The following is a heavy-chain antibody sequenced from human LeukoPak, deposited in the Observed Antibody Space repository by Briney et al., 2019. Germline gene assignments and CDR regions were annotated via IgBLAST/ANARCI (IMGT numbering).Heavy chain of an antibody. Sequence: GGSLSLSCAPSGFTFSSYGMHWVRQAPGKGLEWVAVLSYDGSNKYYADSVKGRFTISRDNSKNTLYLQMNSLSAEDTAVYYCAKDSFDGDYPTDLDVWGQGTTVTVSS. J-gene: IGHJ6*02. CDR3: AKDSFDGDYPTDLDV. CDR1: GFTFSSYG. D-gene: IGHD4-17*01. CDR2: LSYDGSNK. V-gene: IGHV3-30*18.